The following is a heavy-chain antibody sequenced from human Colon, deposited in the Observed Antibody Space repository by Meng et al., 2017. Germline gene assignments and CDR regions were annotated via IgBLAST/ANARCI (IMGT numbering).Heavy chain of an antibody. CDR2: IAHTRRT. Sequence: QMQLRESGPGLVKPSGTLSLTCAVSGVSISTTNWWTWFRQSPGKGLEWIGEIAHTRRTNYNRSLKSRVTVSMDKSKNHFSLNVTSVTAADTAVYYCGTTDINYCPIHYWGQGTLVTVSS. J-gene: IGHJ4*02. V-gene: IGHV4-4*02. D-gene: IGHD1/OR15-1a*01. CDR1: GVSISTTNW. CDR3: GTTDINYCPIHY.